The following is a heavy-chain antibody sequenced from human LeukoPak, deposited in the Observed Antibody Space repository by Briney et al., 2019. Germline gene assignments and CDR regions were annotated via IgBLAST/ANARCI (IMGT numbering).Heavy chain of an antibody. CDR3: ARLYGSGSFYYYYYMDV. V-gene: IGHV4-39*01. D-gene: IGHD3-10*01. Sequence: SETLSLTCTVSGASISSSNFYWGWIRQPPGKGLEWIGSVYYSGATYYNPSLKSRVTISVDTSKNQFSLKLSSVTAADTAVYYCARLYGSGSFYYYYYMDVWGKGTTVTISS. CDR2: VYYSGAT. CDR1: GASISSSNFY. J-gene: IGHJ6*03.